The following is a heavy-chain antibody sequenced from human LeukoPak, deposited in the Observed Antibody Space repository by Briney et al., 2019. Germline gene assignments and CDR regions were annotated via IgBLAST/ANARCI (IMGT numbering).Heavy chain of an antibody. J-gene: IGHJ4*02. Sequence: GGSLRLSCAASGFTSGSYAMSWVRQAPGKGLEWVSAISGTGDKTYYADSVRGRFTISRDNSKNTVYLQMNSLRAEDTAVYYCARGYGSLSTWGQGTLVTVSS. D-gene: IGHD6-13*01. CDR2: ISGTGDKT. CDR1: GFTSGSYA. V-gene: IGHV3-23*01. CDR3: ARGYGSLST.